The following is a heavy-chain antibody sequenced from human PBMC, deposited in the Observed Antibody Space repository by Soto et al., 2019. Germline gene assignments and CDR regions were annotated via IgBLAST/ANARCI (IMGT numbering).Heavy chain of an antibody. J-gene: IGHJ1*01. V-gene: IGHV4-31*03. Sequence: TSETLSLTCTVSGASITSGGYYWSWIRQHPGKGLEWIGYIYYSGSTYYNPSLQSRVTISVDTSKNQFSLKLSSVTAADTAVYYCKRSIQHWGQGTLVTVSS. CDR1: GASITSGGYY. CDR3: KRSIQH. CDR2: IYYSGST.